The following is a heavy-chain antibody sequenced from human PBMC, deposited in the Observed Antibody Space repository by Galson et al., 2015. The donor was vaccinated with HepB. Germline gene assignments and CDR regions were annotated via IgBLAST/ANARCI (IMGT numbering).Heavy chain of an antibody. Sequence: SLRLSCAASGFSVTSHGMNWVRQAPGKGLEWVSGICAADGSTSYADSVKGRFAIYRDKSKNTLYLEMNSLRAEDTALYYCARVGEVIPPGTLPWGPKKTPVGLDYWGQGTLVTVSS. D-gene: IGHD3-16*02. CDR3: ARVGEVIPPGTLPWGPKKTPVGLDY. V-gene: IGHV3-23*01. J-gene: IGHJ4*02. CDR2: ICAADGST. CDR1: GFSVTSHG.